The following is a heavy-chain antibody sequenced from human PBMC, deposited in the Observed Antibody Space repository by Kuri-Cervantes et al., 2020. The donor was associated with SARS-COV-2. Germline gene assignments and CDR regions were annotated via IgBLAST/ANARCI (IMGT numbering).Heavy chain of an antibody. D-gene: IGHD3-10*01. Sequence: ASVKVSCKASGGTFSSYAISWVRQAPGQGLEWMGWISAYNGNTNYAQKLQGRVTMTTDTSTSTAYMELRSLRSEDTAVYYCATNYYGSGSYYKIGFDPWGQGTLVTVSS. CDR3: ATNYYGSGSYYKIGFDP. CDR2: ISAYNGNT. J-gene: IGHJ5*02. CDR1: GGTFSSYA. V-gene: IGHV1-18*01.